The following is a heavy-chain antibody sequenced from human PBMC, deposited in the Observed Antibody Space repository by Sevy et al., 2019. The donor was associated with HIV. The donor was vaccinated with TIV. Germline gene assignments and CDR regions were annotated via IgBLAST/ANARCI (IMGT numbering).Heavy chain of an antibody. V-gene: IGHV3-21*01. D-gene: IGHD3-3*01. J-gene: IGHJ4*02. Sequence: GGSLRLSCAASGFTFSSYRMTWVRQAPGKGLEWVSCISSNSGYINYADSVKGRFTISRDNAKNLLYLQMDSLGDEDTAFYYCARAVLEISTWRSDYWGQGTLVTVSS. CDR3: ARAVLEISTWRSDY. CDR1: GFTFSSYR. CDR2: ISSNSGYI.